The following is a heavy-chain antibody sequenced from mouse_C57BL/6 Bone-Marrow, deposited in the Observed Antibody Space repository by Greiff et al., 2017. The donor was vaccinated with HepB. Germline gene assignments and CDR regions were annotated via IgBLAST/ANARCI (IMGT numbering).Heavy chain of an antibody. CDR2: INYDGSST. J-gene: IGHJ1*03. D-gene: IGHD3-1*01. Sequence: DVLLVESEGGLVQPGSSMKLSCTASGFTFSDYYMAWVRQVPEKGLEWVANINYDGSSTYYLDSLKSRFIISRDNATTILYLQMSSLKSEDTATYYCARESPRAYFDVWGKGTPVTVSS. CDR1: GFTFSDYY. V-gene: IGHV5-16*01. CDR3: ARESPRAYFDV.